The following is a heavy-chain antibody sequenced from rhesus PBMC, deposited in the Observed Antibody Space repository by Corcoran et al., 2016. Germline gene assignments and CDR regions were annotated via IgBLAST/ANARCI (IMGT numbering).Heavy chain of an antibody. V-gene: IGHV4-147*01. D-gene: IGHD6-13*01. CDR1: GDSINSYY. Sequence: QVQLQESGPGLVTPSETLSLTCAVSGDSINSYYWTWIRQPPGKGLEWIGRINGSSGTTNYNPPLRSRVTISRDTSKNQFSLKLNSVTAADTAIYYCARCGFAAGRLYFDFWGQGVLVTVSS. J-gene: IGHJ4*01. CDR2: INGSSGTT. CDR3: ARCGFAAGRLYFDF.